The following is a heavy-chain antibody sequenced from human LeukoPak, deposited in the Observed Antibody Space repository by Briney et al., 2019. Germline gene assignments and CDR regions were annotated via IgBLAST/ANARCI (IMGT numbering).Heavy chain of an antibody. V-gene: IGHV3-53*01. D-gene: IGHD2-21*01. J-gene: IGHJ4*02. CDR2: AYKDGKM. CDR1: GFTVSSTY. Sequence: PGGSLRLSCAASGFTVSSTYMSWVRQSPGQGLEWVSVAYKDGKMFYIDSVKGRFAISRDTSKNTVYLQMNNLRAEDTAVYYCASRHCSGGDCYFAGADPFDHWGQGTLVTVSS. CDR3: ASRHCSGGDCYFAGADPFDH.